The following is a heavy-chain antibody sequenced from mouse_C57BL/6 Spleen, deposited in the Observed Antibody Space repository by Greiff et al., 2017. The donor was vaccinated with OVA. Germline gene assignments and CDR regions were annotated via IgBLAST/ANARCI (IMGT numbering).Heavy chain of an antibody. CDR3: ARQLRLDFDY. D-gene: IGHD3-2*02. J-gene: IGHJ2*01. V-gene: IGHV3-6*01. CDR2: ISYDGSN. Sequence: EVQLQESGPGLVKPSQSLSLTCSVTGYSITSGYYWNWIRQFPGNKLEWMGYISYDGSNNYHPSLKNRISITRDTSKNQFFLKLNSVTTEDTATYYCARQLRLDFDYWGQGTTLTVSS. CDR1: GYSITSGYY.